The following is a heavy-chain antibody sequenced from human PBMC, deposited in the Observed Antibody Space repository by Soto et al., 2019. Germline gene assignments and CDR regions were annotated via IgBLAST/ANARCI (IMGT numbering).Heavy chain of an antibody. CDR1: GYSFTSYW. V-gene: IGHV5-10-1*01. CDR2: IDPSDSYT. CDR3: ARPGQLRYKNHYYYGMDV. D-gene: IGHD5-12*01. Sequence: GEPLKISCKGSGYSFTSYWISWVRQMLGKGLEWMGRIDPSDSYTNYSPSFQGHVTISADKSISTAYLQWSSLKASDTAMYYCARPGQLRYKNHYYYGMDVWGQGTTVTVSS. J-gene: IGHJ6*02.